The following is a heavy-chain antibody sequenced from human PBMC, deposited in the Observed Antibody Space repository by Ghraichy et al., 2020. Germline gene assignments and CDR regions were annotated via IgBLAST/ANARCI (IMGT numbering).Heavy chain of an antibody. D-gene: IGHD3-10*01. Sequence: GGSLRLSCAGSGFSFSSSAIHWVRQAPGKGLDWVAVISYDDTSKDYSDSVRGRFTISRDNSRNTAFLQMNSLMPEDTAVYYCARDNNSYGSGSPDYWGQGTLVSVSA. CDR2: ISYDDTSK. CDR1: GFSFSSSA. CDR3: ARDNNSYGSGSPDY. V-gene: IGHV3-30-3*01. J-gene: IGHJ4*02.